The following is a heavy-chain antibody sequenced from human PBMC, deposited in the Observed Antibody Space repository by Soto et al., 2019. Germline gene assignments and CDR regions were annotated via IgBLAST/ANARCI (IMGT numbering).Heavy chain of an antibody. V-gene: IGHV5-10-1*01. J-gene: IGHJ3*01. CDR2: IDPSDTYT. Sequence: PGESLKISCKASGYSFSIHWISWVRQMPGKGLEWMGRIDPSDTYTDYSPSFRGHVTISADSSTSTAYLQWNNLKASDTAMYYYARRISPIIVGAFSAFDFWGPAPLVTV. CDR3: ARRISPIIVGAFSAFDF. CDR1: GYSFSIHW. D-gene: IGHD1-26*01.